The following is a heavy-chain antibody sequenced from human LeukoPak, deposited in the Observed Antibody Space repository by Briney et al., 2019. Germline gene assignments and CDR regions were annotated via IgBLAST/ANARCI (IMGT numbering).Heavy chain of an antibody. Sequence: GSLRLSCATSGFTFSVYAMSWVRQAPGKGLEWVSTISDSGGSTYYADSVKGRFTISRGNSKNTVYLQMNSLRAEDTAVYYCAKTTTGYSSGRFPGWPVDYWGQGTLVTVSS. J-gene: IGHJ4*02. V-gene: IGHV3-23*01. D-gene: IGHD6-25*01. CDR2: ISDSGGST. CDR1: GFTFSVYA. CDR3: AKTTTGYSSGRFPGWPVDY.